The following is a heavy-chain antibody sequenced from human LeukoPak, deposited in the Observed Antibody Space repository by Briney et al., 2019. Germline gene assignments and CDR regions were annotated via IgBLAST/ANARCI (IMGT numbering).Heavy chain of an antibody. CDR3: AKDPTNIAVAGTSDY. CDR2: ISGSGGST. CDR1: GFTFSSYA. J-gene: IGHJ4*02. V-gene: IGHV3-23*01. D-gene: IGHD6-19*01. Sequence: GGSLRLSCAASGFTFSSYAMSWIRQAPGKGLEWVSAISGSGGSTYYADSVKGRFTISRDNSKNTLYLQMNSLRAEDTAVYYCAKDPTNIAVAGTSDYWGQGTLVTVSS.